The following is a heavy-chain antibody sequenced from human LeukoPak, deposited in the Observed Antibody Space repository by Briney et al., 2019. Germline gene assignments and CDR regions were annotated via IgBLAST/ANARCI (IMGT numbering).Heavy chain of an antibody. CDR2: IYYSGST. CDR1: GGSISSGGYY. D-gene: IGHD5-12*01. V-gene: IGHV4-61*08. CDR3: AREPDRWLGGGGYFDY. J-gene: IGHJ4*02. Sequence: PSQTLSLTCTVSGGSISSGGYYWSWIRQPPGKGLEWIGYIYYSGSTNYNPSLKSRVTISVDASKNQFSLKLSSVTAADTAVYYCAREPDRWLGGGGYFDYWGQGTLVTVSS.